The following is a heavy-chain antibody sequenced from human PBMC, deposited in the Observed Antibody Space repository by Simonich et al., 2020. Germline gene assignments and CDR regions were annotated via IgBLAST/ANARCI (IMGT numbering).Heavy chain of an antibody. V-gene: IGHV3-23*01. CDR3: AKDLGERITMIVVVIDAFDI. Sequence: GGGLVQPGGSLRLSCAASGFTFSSYAMSWGRQAPGKGLGWVSAISGSGGSKYYAESVKGRFTISRDNSKNTLYLQMNSLRAEDTAVYYCAKDLGERITMIVVVIDAFDIWGQGTMVTVSS. J-gene: IGHJ3*02. CDR2: ISGSGGSK. D-gene: IGHD3-22*01. CDR1: GFTFSSYA.